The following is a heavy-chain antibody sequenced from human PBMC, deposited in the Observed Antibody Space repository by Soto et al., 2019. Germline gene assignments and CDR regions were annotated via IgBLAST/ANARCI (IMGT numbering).Heavy chain of an antibody. V-gene: IGHV5-51*01. J-gene: IGHJ2*01. CDR3: VSVSSGCCAGYFDL. CDR2: IYPGDSDT. CDR1: GYSFTSYW. Sequence: PGESLKISCKSSGYSFTSYWVGWVRQMPGKGLEWMGIIYPGDSDTRYSPSFQGQVTISADKSISTAYLQWSSLKASDTAMYYCVSVSSGCCAGYFDLWGHGTLVPVS. D-gene: IGHD3-22*01.